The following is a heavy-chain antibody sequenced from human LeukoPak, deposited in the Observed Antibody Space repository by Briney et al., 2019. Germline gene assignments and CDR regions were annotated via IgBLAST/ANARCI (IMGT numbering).Heavy chain of an antibody. V-gene: IGHV3-23*01. CDR1: GFTFSNYA. CDR2: ISGSGDST. CDR3: AKTRVARSNGWYETGFDY. Sequence: GGSLRLSCAASGFTFSNYAVSWVRQAPGEGLEWVSAISGSGDSTNYADSVRGRFTVSRDNSRNTLYLQMNSLRTGDTAIYYCAKTRVARSNGWYETGFDYWGQGSLVTVSS. J-gene: IGHJ4*02. D-gene: IGHD6-19*01.